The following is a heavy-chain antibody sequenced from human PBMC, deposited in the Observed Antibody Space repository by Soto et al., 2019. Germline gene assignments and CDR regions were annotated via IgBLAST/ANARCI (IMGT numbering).Heavy chain of an antibody. CDR3: ARLGGYSDYYYYGMDV. J-gene: IGHJ6*02. CDR2: IIPIFGTA. Sequence: ASVKVSCKASGGTFSSYAISWVRQAPGQGLEWMGGIIPIFGTANYAQKFQGRVTITADESTSTAYMGLSSLRSEDTAVYYCARLGGYSDYYYYGMDVWGQGTTVTVSS. CDR1: GGTFSSYA. V-gene: IGHV1-69*13. D-gene: IGHD3-22*01.